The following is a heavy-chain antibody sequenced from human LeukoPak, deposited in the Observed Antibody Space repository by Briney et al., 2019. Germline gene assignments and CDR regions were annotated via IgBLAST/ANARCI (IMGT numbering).Heavy chain of an antibody. Sequence: PSETLSLTCTVSGGPISSYYWSWIRQPPGKGLEWIGYIYYSGSTNYNPSLKSRVTISVDTSKNQFSLKLSSVTAADTAVYYCARTVTSWTAGTVAFDYWGQGTLVTVSS. CDR2: IYYSGST. CDR3: ARTVTSWTAGTVAFDY. D-gene: IGHD6-13*01. CDR1: GGPISSYY. J-gene: IGHJ4*02. V-gene: IGHV4-59*01.